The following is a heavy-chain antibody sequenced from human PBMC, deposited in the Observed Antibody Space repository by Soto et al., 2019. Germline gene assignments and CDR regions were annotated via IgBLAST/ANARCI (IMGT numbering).Heavy chain of an antibody. Sequence: QLQLQESGPRLVKPSETLSLTCGVSGDSIRGSTSYWGWIRQPPGQGLQWIGSTYHSGSTYYNSSLKSRITISGDTSKNQFSPKLRSGTAADTAVYYCVQTYPSGWQYVQHWGRGTLVTVSS. J-gene: IGHJ1*01. V-gene: IGHV4-39*01. CDR3: VQTYPSGWQYVQH. D-gene: IGHD6-19*01. CDR1: GDSIRGSTSY. CDR2: TYHSGST.